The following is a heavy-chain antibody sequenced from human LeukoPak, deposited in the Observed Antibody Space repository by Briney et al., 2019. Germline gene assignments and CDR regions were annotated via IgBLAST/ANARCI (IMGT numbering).Heavy chain of an antibody. CDR3: AKDGSGSYFPTSNMDV. CDR2: ISGSGGST. CDR1: GFTFSSYA. V-gene: IGHV3-23*01. J-gene: IGHJ6*02. D-gene: IGHD3-10*01. Sequence: GGSLRLPCAASGFTFSSYAMSWVRQAPGKGLERVSAISGSGGSTYYADSVKGRFTISRDNSKNTLYLQMNSLRAEDTAVYYCAKDGSGSYFPTSNMDVWGQGTTATVSS.